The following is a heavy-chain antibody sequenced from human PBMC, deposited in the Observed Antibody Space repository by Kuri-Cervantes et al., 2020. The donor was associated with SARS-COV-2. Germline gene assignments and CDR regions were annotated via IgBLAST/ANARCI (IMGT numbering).Heavy chain of an antibody. Sequence: GGSLRLSCAASGFTFSSYWMTWVRQAPGKGLEWVAVISYDGSNKYYADSVKGRFTISRDNSKNTLYLQMNSLRAEDTAVYYCAKEERTAFDYWGQGTLVTVSS. V-gene: IGHV3-30*18. CDR2: ISYDGSNK. J-gene: IGHJ4*02. CDR1: GFTFSSYW. CDR3: AKEERTAFDY.